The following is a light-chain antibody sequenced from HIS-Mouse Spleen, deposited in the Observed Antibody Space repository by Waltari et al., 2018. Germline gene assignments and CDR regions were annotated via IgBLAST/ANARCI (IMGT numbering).Light chain of an antibody. Sequence: QSALTQPASVSGSPGQSITISCTGTSSDVGSYNLVSWYQQHPGTAPKLMVYEGRKRPSGVSTRFSGSKSGHTASLTISGLQAEDEADYYCCSYAGSSTYVFGTGTKVTVL. J-gene: IGLJ1*01. CDR3: CSYAGSSTYV. CDR1: SSDVGSYNL. CDR2: EGR. V-gene: IGLV2-23*01.